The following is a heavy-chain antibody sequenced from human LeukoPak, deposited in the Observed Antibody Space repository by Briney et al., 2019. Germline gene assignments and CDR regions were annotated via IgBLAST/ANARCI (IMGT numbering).Heavy chain of an antibody. V-gene: IGHV3-23*01. CDR2: ISGSGGST. D-gene: IGHD6-6*01. CDR1: GGSFNIYY. CDR3: AKATRIAARDSWVDY. J-gene: IGHJ4*02. Sequence: PSETLSLTCAVYGGSFNIYYWSWVRQAPGKGREWVSAISGSGGSTYYADSVKGRFTISRDNSKNTLYLQMNSLRAEDTAVYYCAKATRIAARDSWVDYWGQGPLVTVSS.